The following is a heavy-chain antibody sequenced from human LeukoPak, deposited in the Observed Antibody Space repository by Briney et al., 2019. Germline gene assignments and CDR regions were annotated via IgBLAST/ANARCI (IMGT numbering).Heavy chain of an antibody. CDR1: GFTFSSYS. Sequence: GGSLRLSCAASGFTFSSYSMNWVRQAPGKGLEWVSSISSSSSYIYYADSEKGRFTISRDNAKHSPYLQINSLRADDTAIYYCARVSRSVVTRYFQHWGQGTLVTVSS. J-gene: IGHJ1*01. CDR3: ARVSRSVVTRYFQH. CDR2: ISSSSSYI. D-gene: IGHD4-23*01. V-gene: IGHV3-21*01.